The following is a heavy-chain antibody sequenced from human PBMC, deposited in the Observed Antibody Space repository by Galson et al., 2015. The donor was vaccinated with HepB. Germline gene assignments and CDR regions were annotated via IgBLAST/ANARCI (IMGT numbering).Heavy chain of an antibody. CDR1: EFTFSSYS. Sequence: SCAASEFTFSSYSMNWVRQAPGKGLEWVSSISSSSSYIYYADSVKGRFTISRDNAKNSLYLQMNSLRAEDTAVYYCARAPPNTDYYFDYWGQGTLVTVSS. CDR3: ARAPPNTDYYFDY. CDR2: ISSSSSYI. D-gene: IGHD2-21*02. J-gene: IGHJ4*02. V-gene: IGHV3-21*01.